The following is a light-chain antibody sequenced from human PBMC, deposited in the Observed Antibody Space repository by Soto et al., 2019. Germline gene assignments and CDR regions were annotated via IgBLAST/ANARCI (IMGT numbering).Light chain of an antibody. CDR1: SSDVGDYNF. CDR3: SSHTSSSIWV. CDR2: EVS. V-gene: IGLV2-14*03. Sequence: QSALTQPAAVSGSPGQSITISCTGTSSDVGDYNFVSWYQQLPGKAPKLMIYEVSHRPSGVSNRFSGSKSGNTASLTISRLLAEDEAHYYCSSHTSSSIWVFGGGTKVTVL. J-gene: IGLJ3*02.